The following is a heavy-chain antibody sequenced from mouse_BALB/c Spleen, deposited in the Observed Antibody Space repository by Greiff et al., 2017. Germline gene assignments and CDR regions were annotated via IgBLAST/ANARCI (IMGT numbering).Heavy chain of an antibody. V-gene: IGHV1-7*01. CDR3: ARRAIHYYGYAMDY. Sequence: VKLQESGAELAKPGASVKMSCKASGYTFTSYWMHWVKQRPGQGLEWIGYINPSTGYTEYNQKFKDKATLTADKSSSTAYMQLSSLTSEDSAVYYCARRAIHYYGYAMDYWGQGTSVTVSS. J-gene: IGHJ4*01. CDR1: GYTFTSYW. D-gene: IGHD1-2*01. CDR2: INPSTGYT.